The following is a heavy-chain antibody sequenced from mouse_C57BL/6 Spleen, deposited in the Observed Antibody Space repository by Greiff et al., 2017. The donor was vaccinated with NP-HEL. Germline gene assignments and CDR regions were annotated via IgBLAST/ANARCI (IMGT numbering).Heavy chain of an antibody. CDR2: IYPGDGDT. Sequence: VQLQQSGPELVKPGASVKISCKASGYAFSSSWMNWVKQRPGKGLEWIGRIYPGDGDTNYNGKFKGKATLTADKSSSTAYMQLSSLTSEDSAVYFCARWDYGYDDAMDYWGQGTSVTVSS. J-gene: IGHJ4*01. CDR3: ARWDYGYDDAMDY. CDR1: GYAFSSSW. V-gene: IGHV1-82*01. D-gene: IGHD2-2*01.